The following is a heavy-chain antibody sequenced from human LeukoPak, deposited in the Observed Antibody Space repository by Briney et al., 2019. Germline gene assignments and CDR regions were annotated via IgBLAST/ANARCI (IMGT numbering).Heavy chain of an antibody. Sequence: ASVKVSCKASGYTFTSYAIHWVRQAPGQRLEWMGWINAGNGNTKYSQKFQGRVTITRDTSASTAYMELSSLRSEDTAVYYCARVRIVVVTAIDYYFDYWGQGTLVTVSS. D-gene: IGHD2-21*02. CDR1: GYTFTSYA. V-gene: IGHV1-3*01. J-gene: IGHJ4*02. CDR3: ARVRIVVVTAIDYYFDY. CDR2: INAGNGNT.